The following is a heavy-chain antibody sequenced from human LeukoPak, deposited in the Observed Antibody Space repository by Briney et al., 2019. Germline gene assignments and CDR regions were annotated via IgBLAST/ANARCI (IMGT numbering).Heavy chain of an antibody. Sequence: GASVKVSCKASGNTFTDLTEYYIHWVRQAPGQGLEWMGWINPNNGGTKYAQKFQGRVTMTRDMSMNTAYMELSSLTSDDTAVYYCARRLGGSSEGYEFWGQGPLVTVSS. V-gene: IGHV1-2*02. CDR1: GNTFTDLTEYY. CDR2: INPNNGGT. D-gene: IGHD1-26*01. CDR3: ARRLGGSSEGYEF. J-gene: IGHJ4*02.